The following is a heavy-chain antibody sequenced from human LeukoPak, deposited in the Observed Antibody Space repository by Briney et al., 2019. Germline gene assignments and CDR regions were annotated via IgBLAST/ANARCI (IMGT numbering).Heavy chain of an antibody. CDR3: ARENGYRYDY. J-gene: IGHJ4*02. CDR1: GGSITSYY. CDR2: IYYSGST. Sequence: IPSETLSLTCTVSGGSITSYYWSWIRQPPGKGLEWIGSIYYSGSTNYNPSLKSRVTISVDTSKNQFSLKLSSVTAADTALYYCARENGYRYDYWGQGTLVTVSS. V-gene: IGHV4-59*01. D-gene: IGHD5-18*01.